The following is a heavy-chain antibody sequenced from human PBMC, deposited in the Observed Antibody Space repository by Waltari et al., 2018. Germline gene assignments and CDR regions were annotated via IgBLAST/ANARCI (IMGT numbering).Heavy chain of an antibody. CDR1: GSTFSSSG. J-gene: IGHJ6*03. CDR3: AKDTGRYYYYMDV. D-gene: IGHD4-17*01. Sequence: QVQLVESGGGVVQPGRSVRLSAGVAGSTFSSSGRNGVRQAPGKGLEWVSAICFDGSSKYYADSVKGRFTISRDNSKNTLFLQMNSLRAEDTAMYYCAKDTGRYYYYMDVWGKGTTVTVSS. CDR2: ICFDGSSK. V-gene: IGHV3-30*18.